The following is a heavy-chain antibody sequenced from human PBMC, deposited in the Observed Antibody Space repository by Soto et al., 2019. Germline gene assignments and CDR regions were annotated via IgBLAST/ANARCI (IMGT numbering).Heavy chain of an antibody. V-gene: IGHV3-23*01. Sequence: GGSLRLSCAASGFTFSSYAMSWVRQAPGKGLEWVSAISGGGGCTYYADSVKGRFTISRDNSKNTQYLQMHSLRAEDTAVYYCARQWLVLSRKNGHFDYWGQGTLVTVSS. CDR1: GFTFSSYA. CDR2: ISGGGGCT. CDR3: ARQWLVLSRKNGHFDY. D-gene: IGHD6-19*01. J-gene: IGHJ4*02.